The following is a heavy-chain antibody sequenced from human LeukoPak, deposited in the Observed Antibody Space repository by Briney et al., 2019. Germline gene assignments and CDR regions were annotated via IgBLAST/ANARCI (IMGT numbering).Heavy chain of an antibody. CDR3: ARQDFGSGIVPGY. CDR2: VYYTGST. V-gene: IGHV4-39*01. Sequence: SETLSLTCTVSGASITNSLYYWGWIRQSPGKGLEWIATVYYTGSTYYSPALKSRVTISIDTSKSQFSLKLRSVTAADMAVYCCARQDFGSGIVPGYCGQGTLVTPSP. CDR1: GASITNSLYY. D-gene: IGHD3-10*01. J-gene: IGHJ4*02.